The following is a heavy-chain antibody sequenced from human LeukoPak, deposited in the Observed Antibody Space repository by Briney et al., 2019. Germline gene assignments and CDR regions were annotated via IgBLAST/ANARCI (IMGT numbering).Heavy chain of an antibody. Sequence: SGSFSLTPADYLGSPIGDYWSGIRQPPGKGVEWGGEINHSGRTKYNPPPKSRVTISIDTSRNQFSLKLSCVTAADTAVYYCAKAAVTDSVGAQAGLPRVWGKGDPVTVSS. CDR2: INHSGRT. CDR3: AKAAVTDSVGAQAGLPRV. D-gene: IGHD1-26*01. V-gene: IGHV4-34*01. CDR1: LGSPIGDY. J-gene: IGHJ6*04.